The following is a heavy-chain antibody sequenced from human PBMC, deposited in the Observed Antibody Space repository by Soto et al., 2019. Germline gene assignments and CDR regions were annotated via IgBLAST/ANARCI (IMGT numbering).Heavy chain of an antibody. D-gene: IGHD3-16*01. CDR2: IRTRDYGATT. Sequence: GGSLRLSXTGSGSGFDESALSWVRQGPGKGLEWVGFIRTRDYGATTRYAASVKDRFTMSRDDSKNIVYLHMNSLKVEDTAMYYCTKGAVFGPFDPWGQGTQVTVSS. J-gene: IGHJ5*02. CDR1: GSGFDESA. CDR3: TKGAVFGPFDP. V-gene: IGHV3-49*04.